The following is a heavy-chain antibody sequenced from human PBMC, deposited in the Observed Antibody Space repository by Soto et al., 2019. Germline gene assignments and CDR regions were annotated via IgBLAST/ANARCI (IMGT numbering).Heavy chain of an antibody. D-gene: IGHD1-26*01. V-gene: IGHV4-59*12. CDR3: AGREIPGPIDY. CDR1: GGTISSWY. CDR2: IYYSGST. Sequence: SETLSLTCTVSGGTISSWYWSWIRQPPGKGLEWIGYIYYSGSTNCNPSLKSRVTISVDTSKNQFSLKLTSVTAADTAVYYCAGREIPGPIDYWGQGTLVTVSS. J-gene: IGHJ4*02.